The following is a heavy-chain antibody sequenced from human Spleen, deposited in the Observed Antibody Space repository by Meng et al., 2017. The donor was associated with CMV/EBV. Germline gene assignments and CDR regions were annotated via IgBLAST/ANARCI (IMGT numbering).Heavy chain of an antibody. J-gene: IGHJ5*02. CDR3: ASYYCSSTSCYSRPPNYWFDP. D-gene: IGHD2-2*01. Sequence: WGLQAAGQGLELMGGMIPILGIANYAQKCQGRVTITADKSTSTAYMELSSLRSEDTAVYYCASYYCSSTSCYSRPPNYWFDPWGQGTLVTVSS. CDR2: MIPILGIA. V-gene: IGHV1-69*10.